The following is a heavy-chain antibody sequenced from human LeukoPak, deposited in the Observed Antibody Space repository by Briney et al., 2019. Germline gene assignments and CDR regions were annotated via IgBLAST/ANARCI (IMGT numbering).Heavy chain of an antibody. Sequence: ASVTVSCKASGYTFTGYHMHWVRQAPGQGLEWMGWINPNSGGTNYAQKFQGRVTVTRDTSISTAYMELSRLRSDDTAVYYCARDGEGAFDIWGQGTMVTVSS. CDR2: INPNSGGT. J-gene: IGHJ3*02. V-gene: IGHV1-2*02. CDR1: GYTFTGYH. D-gene: IGHD2-21*01. CDR3: ARDGEGAFDI.